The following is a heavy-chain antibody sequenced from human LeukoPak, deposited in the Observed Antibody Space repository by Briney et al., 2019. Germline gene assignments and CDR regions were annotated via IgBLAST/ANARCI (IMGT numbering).Heavy chain of an antibody. D-gene: IGHD4-17*01. V-gene: IGHV3-23*01. J-gene: IGHJ4*02. Sequence: GGSLRLSCTASGFTFTDYAMTWVRQAPGKGLEWVSSICDGGWTAYTDSVKGRFSISRETATNTLYLQMNSLRVEDTAVYYCAKECDYGNTSHMPCYWGQGTLVTVSS. CDR3: AKECDYGNTSHMPCY. CDR2: ICDGGWT. CDR1: GFTFTDYA.